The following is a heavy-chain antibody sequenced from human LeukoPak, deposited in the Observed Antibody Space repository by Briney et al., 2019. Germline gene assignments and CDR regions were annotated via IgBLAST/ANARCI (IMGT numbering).Heavy chain of an antibody. CDR2: IKQDGSEK. CDR1: GFTFSSYW. J-gene: IGHJ3*02. Sequence: GGSLRLSCAASGFTFSSYWMSWLRQAPGKGPEWVANIKQDGSEKDYVDSVKGRFTISRDNARNSLYLQMNSLRAEDTAVYYCARDGDYYDSRGDAFDIWGQGAMVTVAS. V-gene: IGHV3-7*01. CDR3: ARDGDYYDSRGDAFDI. D-gene: IGHD3-22*01.